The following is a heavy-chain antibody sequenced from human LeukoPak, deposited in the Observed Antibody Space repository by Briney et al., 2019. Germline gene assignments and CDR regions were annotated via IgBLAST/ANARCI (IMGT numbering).Heavy chain of an antibody. J-gene: IGHJ4*02. CDR1: GYTSTDYY. D-gene: IGHD1-20*01. Sequence: ASVKISCKVSGYTSTDYYVHWVPQAPGKGLEWMGLIDPEDGETIYAEEFQGRVSITADTSTDTAYMELSSLRFDDTAVYYCATGHITGGTGFDYWGQGTLVTVSS. CDR3: ATGHITGGTGFDY. V-gene: IGHV1-69-2*01. CDR2: IDPEDGET.